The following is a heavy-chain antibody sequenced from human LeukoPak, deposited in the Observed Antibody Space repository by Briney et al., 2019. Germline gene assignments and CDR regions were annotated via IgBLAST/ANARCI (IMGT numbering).Heavy chain of an antibody. CDR3: AREDHSNYEY. J-gene: IGHJ4*02. CDR1: GFTFSSYW. D-gene: IGHD4-11*01. V-gene: IGHV3-7*01. CDR2: IKQDGTDK. Sequence: PGGSLRLSCAASGFTFSSYWVSWVRQAPGKGLVWVASIKQDGTDKYYADSVKGRFTISKDNAKNSLHLQMNSLRAEDTAVYYCAREDHSNYEYWGQGTLVTVSS.